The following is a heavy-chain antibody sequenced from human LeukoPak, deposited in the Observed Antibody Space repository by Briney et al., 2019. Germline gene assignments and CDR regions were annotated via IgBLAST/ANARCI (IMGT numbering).Heavy chain of an antibody. CDR2: IYYSGST. CDR1: GGSISSYY. J-gene: IGHJ6*03. CDR3: ARAGTYDFWSGYLHYYYYMDV. D-gene: IGHD3-3*01. V-gene: IGHV4-59*01. Sequence: SETLSLTCTVSGGSISSYYWSWIRQPPGKGLEWIGYIYYSGSTNYNPSLKSRVTISVDTSKNQFSLKLSSVTAADTAVYYCARAGTYDFWSGYLHYYYYMDVWGKGATVTVSS.